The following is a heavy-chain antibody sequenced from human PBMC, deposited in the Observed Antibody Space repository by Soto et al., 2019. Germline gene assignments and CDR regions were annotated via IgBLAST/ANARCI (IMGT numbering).Heavy chain of an antibody. Sequence: SVTLSLTRTVPGGSISSYYRSCIRQPPGKGLEWIGYIYYSGSTNYNPSLKSRVTISVDTSKNQFSLKLSSVTAADTAVYYCARYSRVAGVAFFDIWGQGTMVTVSS. CDR3: ARYSRVAGVAFFDI. D-gene: IGHD2-15*01. V-gene: IGHV4-59*01. CDR1: GGSISSYY. J-gene: IGHJ3*02. CDR2: IYYSGST.